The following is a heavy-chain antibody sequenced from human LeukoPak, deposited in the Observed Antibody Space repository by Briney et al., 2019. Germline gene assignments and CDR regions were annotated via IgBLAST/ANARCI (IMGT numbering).Heavy chain of an antibody. D-gene: IGHD5-18*01. Sequence: GGSLRLSCAASGFTVSSNYMSWVRQAPGKGLEWVSVIYSGGSTYYADSVKGRFTISKDNSKNTLYLQMNSLRAEDTAVYYCATQWDTAMVTSDYWGQGTLVTVSS. V-gene: IGHV3-53*01. J-gene: IGHJ4*02. CDR3: ATQWDTAMVTSDY. CDR2: IYSGGST. CDR1: GFTVSSNY.